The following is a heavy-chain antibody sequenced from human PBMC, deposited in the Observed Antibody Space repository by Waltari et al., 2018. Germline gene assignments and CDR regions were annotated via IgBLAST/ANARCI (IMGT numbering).Heavy chain of an antibody. Sequence: EVQLVESGGGLVQPGGSLRLSCAASGFTFITYAMHWVRQAPGKGLEYVSAISSNGDSTYYANSVKGRFTISRDNSKNTLYLQMGSLRAEDMAVYYCARVGTSSYFDYWGQGTLVTVSS. CDR3: ARVGTSSYFDY. CDR1: GFTFITYA. J-gene: IGHJ4*02. CDR2: ISSNGDST. D-gene: IGHD1-26*01. V-gene: IGHV3-64*01.